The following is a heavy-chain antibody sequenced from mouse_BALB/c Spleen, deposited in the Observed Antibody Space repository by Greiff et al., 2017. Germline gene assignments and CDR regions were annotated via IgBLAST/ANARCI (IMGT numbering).Heavy chain of an antibody. CDR1: GFTFSDYY. Sequence: EVQLVESGGGLVKPGGSLKLSCAASGFTFSDYYMYWVRQTPEKRLEWVATISDGGSYTYYPDSVKGRFTISRDTAKNNLYLQMSSLKSEDTAMYYCARDRCMIRRGAMDYWGQGTSVTVSS. CDR3: ARDRCMIRRGAMDY. V-gene: IGHV5-4*02. D-gene: IGHD2-3*01. J-gene: IGHJ4*01. CDR2: ISDGGSYT.